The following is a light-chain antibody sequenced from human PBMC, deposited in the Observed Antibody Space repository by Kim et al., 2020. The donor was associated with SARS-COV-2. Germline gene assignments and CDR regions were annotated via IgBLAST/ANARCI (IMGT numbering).Light chain of an antibody. Sequence: AIQMTQSPSSLSASVGDRVTITCRASQGIRNDLGWYQQKPGKAPNLLIYTASTLQSGVPSRFSGSGSGTDFTLTISSLQPEDFATYYCLQDYNYPWTFGQGTKVDIK. CDR2: TAS. CDR1: QGIRND. CDR3: LQDYNYPWT. V-gene: IGKV1-6*01. J-gene: IGKJ1*01.